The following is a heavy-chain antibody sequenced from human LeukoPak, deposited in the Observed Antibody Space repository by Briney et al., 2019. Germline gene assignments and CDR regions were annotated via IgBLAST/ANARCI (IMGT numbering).Heavy chain of an antibody. J-gene: IGHJ4*02. V-gene: IGHV3-23*01. D-gene: IGHD5-12*01. CDR3: ARVGYSGYDYDY. Sequence: GGSLRLSCEASGFTLSSYAMSWVRQAPGKGLEWVSVISGSGDSTYYADSVEGRCTSSRDNSKDALYLQMNSLRAEDTAVYYCARVGYSGYDYDYWGQRTLVTVSS. CDR1: GFTLSSYA. CDR2: ISGSGDST.